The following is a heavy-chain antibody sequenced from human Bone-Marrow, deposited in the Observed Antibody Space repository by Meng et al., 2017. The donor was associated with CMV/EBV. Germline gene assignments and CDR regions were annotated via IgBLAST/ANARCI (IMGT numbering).Heavy chain of an antibody. J-gene: IGHJ4*02. V-gene: IGHV1-8*01. CDR3: ARGLGYCSSTSCPPGY. CDR2: MSPNSGNT. D-gene: IGHD2-2*01. Sequence: ASVKVSCKASGYTFTSYDINWVRQATGQGLEWMGWMSPNSGNTGYAQKFQGRVTMTRNTSISTAYMELSSLRSEDTAVYYCARGLGYCSSTSCPPGYWGQGTLVTVSS. CDR1: GYTFTSYD.